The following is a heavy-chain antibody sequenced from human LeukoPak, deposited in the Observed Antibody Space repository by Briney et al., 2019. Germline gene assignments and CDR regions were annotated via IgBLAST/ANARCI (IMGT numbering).Heavy chain of an antibody. D-gene: IGHD1-26*01. V-gene: IGHV1-2*06. CDR2: INHNSGGT. J-gene: IGHJ4*02. CDR1: GYTFTGYY. CDR3: ARDPPVLKEWELPNY. Sequence: ASVKVSCKASGYTFTGYYMHWVRQAPGQGLEWMGRINHNSGGTNYAQKFQGRVTMTRDTSISTAYMELSRLRSDDTAVYYCARDPPVLKEWELPNYWGQGTLVTVSS.